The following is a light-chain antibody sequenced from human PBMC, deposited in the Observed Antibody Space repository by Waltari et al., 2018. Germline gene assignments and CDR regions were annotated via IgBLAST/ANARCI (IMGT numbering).Light chain of an antibody. V-gene: IGLV1-44*01. Sequence: QSVLTQPPSASGTPGQRVTISCSGSIPNIGRNSVPWYQQAPGTAPKLLIYSCSQRPAGVPDRFSCSKSGTSASLAISGLQSEDEGDYYCASWDDSLNGMVIFGGGTKLTV. CDR3: ASWDDSLNGMVI. CDR2: SCS. CDR1: IPNIGRNS. J-gene: IGLJ2*01.